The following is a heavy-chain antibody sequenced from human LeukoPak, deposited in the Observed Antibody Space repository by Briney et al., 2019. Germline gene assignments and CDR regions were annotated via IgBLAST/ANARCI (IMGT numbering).Heavy chain of an antibody. D-gene: IGHD2-15*01. J-gene: IGHJ4*02. V-gene: IGHV3-74*01. CDR2: INSDGSST. CDR3: AKAPVTSCRGAFCYPFDY. Sequence: PGGSLRLSCAASGFTFSSYWMHWVRQAPGKGLVWVSRINSDGSSTSYAASVRGRFTISRDTSRSTLYLQMNSLRAEDAAVYYCAKAPVTSCRGAFCYPFDYWGQGTLVTVSS. CDR1: GFTFSSYW.